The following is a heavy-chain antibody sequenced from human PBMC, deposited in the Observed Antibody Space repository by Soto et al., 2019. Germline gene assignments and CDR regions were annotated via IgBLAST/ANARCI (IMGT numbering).Heavy chain of an antibody. D-gene: IGHD5-18*01. Sequence: QLQLQESGPGLVKPSETLSLTCTVSGGSISSSSYYWGWIRQPPGKGLEWIGSIYYSGSTYYNPSLKSRVTISVDTSKNQFSLKLSSVTAADTAVYYCARREYTAMVTGAAPFDYWGQGTLVTVSS. J-gene: IGHJ4*02. CDR2: IYYSGST. V-gene: IGHV4-39*01. CDR3: ARREYTAMVTGAAPFDY. CDR1: GGSISSSSYY.